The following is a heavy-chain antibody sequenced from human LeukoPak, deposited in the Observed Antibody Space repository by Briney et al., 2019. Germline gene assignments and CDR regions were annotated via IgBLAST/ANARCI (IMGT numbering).Heavy chain of an antibody. CDR2: INSDGSRT. CDR3: VELTSMVEHY. J-gene: IGHJ4*02. D-gene: IGHD3-10*01. V-gene: IGHV3-74*01. CDR1: GFTFSSYE. Sequence: GGSLRLSCAASGFTFSSYEMNWVRQAPGKGLVWVSRINSDGSRTSYADFVKGRFTISSDNAKNTLYLQMNSLRAEDTAVYYCVELTSMVEHYWGQGTLVTVSS.